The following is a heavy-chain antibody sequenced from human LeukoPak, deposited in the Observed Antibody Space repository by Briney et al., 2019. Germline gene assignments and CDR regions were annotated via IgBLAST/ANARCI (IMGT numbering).Heavy chain of an antibody. V-gene: IGHV3-48*03. CDR1: GFTFSSYE. CDR3: AKDPRRDGYNYGEEPAFDY. J-gene: IGHJ4*02. Sequence: PGGSLRLSCAASGFTFSSYEMNWVRQAPGKGLEWVSYISSSGSTIYYADSVKGRFTISRDNSKNTLYLQMNSLRAEDTAVYYCAKDPRRDGYNYGEEPAFDYWGQGTLVTVSS. D-gene: IGHD5-24*01. CDR2: ISSSGSTI.